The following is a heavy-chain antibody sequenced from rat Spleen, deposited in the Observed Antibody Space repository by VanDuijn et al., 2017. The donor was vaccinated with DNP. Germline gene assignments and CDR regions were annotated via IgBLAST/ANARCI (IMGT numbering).Heavy chain of an antibody. CDR2: ISYSGST. Sequence: EVQLQDSGPGLVKPSQSLSLTCSVTGYYITSNYWGWIRKFPGNEMEWMGYISYSGSTSYNPSLKRRLSITRDTSKNQFFLQLNSVTNEDTATYYCTKYYPGQRVMYAWGQGASVTVSS. V-gene: IGHV3-1*01. CDR3: TKYYPGQRVMYA. J-gene: IGHJ4*01. CDR1: GYYITSNY. D-gene: IGHD1-4*01.